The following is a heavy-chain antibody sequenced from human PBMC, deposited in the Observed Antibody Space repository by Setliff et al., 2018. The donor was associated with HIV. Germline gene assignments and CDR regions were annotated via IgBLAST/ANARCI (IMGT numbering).Heavy chain of an antibody. Sequence: PSETLSLTCTVSGVSTSSTSHYWTWIRQPPGKGLEWIGEISPSGSTNYNPSLKSRVTISVDTSKNQFSLKLSSVTAADTAVYYCARERSALLWKNWFDPWGQGTLVTAPQ. J-gene: IGHJ5*02. V-gene: IGHV4-39*07. CDR2: ISPSGST. D-gene: IGHD3-10*01. CDR1: GVSTSSTSHY. CDR3: ARERSALLWKNWFDP.